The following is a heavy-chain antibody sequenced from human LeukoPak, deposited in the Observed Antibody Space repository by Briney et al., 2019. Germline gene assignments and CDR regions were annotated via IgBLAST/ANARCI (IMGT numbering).Heavy chain of an antibody. D-gene: IGHD3-22*01. J-gene: IGHJ3*02. CDR3: ARRLGYYYDSRGHAFDI. V-gene: IGHV4-59*08. CDR2: IYYSGST. Sequence: SETLSLTCTVSGGSISSYYWSWIRQPPGKGLEWIGYIYYSGSTNYNPSLKSRVTISADTSKDQFSLKLSSVTAADTAVYYCARRLGYYYDSRGHAFDIWGQGTMVTVSS. CDR1: GGSISSYY.